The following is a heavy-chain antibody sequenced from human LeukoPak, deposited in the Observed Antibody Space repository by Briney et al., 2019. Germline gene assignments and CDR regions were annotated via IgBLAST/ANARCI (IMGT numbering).Heavy chain of an antibody. Sequence: SETLSLTCTVSGGSIRSSYYYWGWIRQPPGKGLEWIGYIYYSGSTNYNPSLKSRVTISVDTSKNQFSLKLSSVTAADTAVYYCARGAEYSSGWYYYWGQGTLVTVSS. V-gene: IGHV4-61*05. J-gene: IGHJ4*02. CDR1: GGSIRSSYYY. D-gene: IGHD6-19*01. CDR3: ARGAEYSSGWYYY. CDR2: IYYSGST.